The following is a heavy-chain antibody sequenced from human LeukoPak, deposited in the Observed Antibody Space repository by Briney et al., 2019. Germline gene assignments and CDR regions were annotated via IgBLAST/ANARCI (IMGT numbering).Heavy chain of an antibody. CDR2: INPSGGST. J-gene: IGHJ4*02. V-gene: IGHV1-46*01. D-gene: IGHD6-19*01. CDR3: ARTSSGWYHWGSFDY. CDR1: GYTFTSYY. Sequence: GASVKVSCKASGYTFTSYYMHWVRQAPGQGLEWMGIINPSGGSTSNAQKFQGRVTMTRDTSTSTVYMELSSLRSDDTAVYYCARTSSGWYHWGSFDYWGQGTLVTVSS.